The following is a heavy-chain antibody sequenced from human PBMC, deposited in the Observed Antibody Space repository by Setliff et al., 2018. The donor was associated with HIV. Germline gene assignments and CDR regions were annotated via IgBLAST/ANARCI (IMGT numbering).Heavy chain of an antibody. CDR2: IYHSGST. CDR3: AARNSGNPTRHFDY. V-gene: IGHV4-38-2*01. CDR1: GYSISNGYY. Sequence: SETLSLTCALSGYSISNGYYWGWIRQPSGKGLEWIGSIYHSGSTFYNPSLRSRVTISVDTSQDQFSLRLTSVTAADTAVYYCAARNSGNPTRHFDYWGQGSLVTVSS. J-gene: IGHJ4*02. D-gene: IGHD3-10*01.